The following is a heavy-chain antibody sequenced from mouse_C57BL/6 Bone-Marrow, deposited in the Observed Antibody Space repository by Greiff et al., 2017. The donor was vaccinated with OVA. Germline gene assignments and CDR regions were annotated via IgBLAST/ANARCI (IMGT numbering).Heavy chain of an antibody. CDR3: AREGFAY. CDR2: ISGGGGNT. V-gene: IGHV5-9*01. Sequence: EVQLMESGGGLVKPGGSLKLSCAASGFTFSSYTMSWVRQTPEKRLEWVATISGGGGNTYYPDSVKGRFTISRDNAKNTLYLQMSSLRSEDTALYYCAREGFAYWGQGTLVTVSA. CDR1: GFTFSSYT. J-gene: IGHJ3*01.